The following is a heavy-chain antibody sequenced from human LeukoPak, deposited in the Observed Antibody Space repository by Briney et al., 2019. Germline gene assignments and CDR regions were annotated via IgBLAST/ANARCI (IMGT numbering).Heavy chain of an antibody. CDR1: GGSIRCYY. J-gene: IGHJ3*02. D-gene: IGHD2-15*01. CDR3: ARGLALVVVAAKRARAFDI. CDR2: INHSGST. Sequence: SETLSLTCTVSGGSIRCYYWSWVRQPPGKGLEWIGEINHSGSTNYNPSLKSRVTISVDTSKNQFSLKLSSVTAADTAVYYCARGLALVVVAAKRARAFDIWGQGTMVTVSS. V-gene: IGHV4-34*01.